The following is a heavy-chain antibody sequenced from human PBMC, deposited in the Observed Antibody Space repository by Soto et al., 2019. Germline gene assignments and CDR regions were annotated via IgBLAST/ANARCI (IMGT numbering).Heavy chain of an antibody. D-gene: IGHD3-3*01. CDR2: ISAYNGNT. V-gene: IGHV1-18*04. J-gene: IGHJ6*02. Sequence: ASVKVSCKASGYTFTSYGISWVRQAPGQGLEWMGWISAYNGNTNYAQKLQGRVTMTTDTSTSTAYMELRSLRSDDTAVYYCARDRRLLGFYDFWSGYRKNYYYYGMDVWGQGTTVTVSS. CDR1: GYTFTSYG. CDR3: ARDRRLLGFYDFWSGYRKNYYYYGMDV.